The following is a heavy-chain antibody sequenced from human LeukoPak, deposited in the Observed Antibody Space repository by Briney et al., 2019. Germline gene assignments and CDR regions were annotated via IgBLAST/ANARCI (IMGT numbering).Heavy chain of an antibody. CDR2: IYRDGNT. CDR1: GFPFSGNA. CDR3: ARDTPIFIVVPAARVQPGMDV. V-gene: IGHV3-66*01. J-gene: IGHJ6*02. D-gene: IGHD2-2*01. Sequence: PGGSLRLSCAASGFPFSGNAMSWVRQAPGRGLEWVSVIYRDGNTYYADSVKGRFTISRDNAKNSLYLQMNSLRAEDTAVYYCARDTPIFIVVPAARVQPGMDVWGQGTTVTVSS.